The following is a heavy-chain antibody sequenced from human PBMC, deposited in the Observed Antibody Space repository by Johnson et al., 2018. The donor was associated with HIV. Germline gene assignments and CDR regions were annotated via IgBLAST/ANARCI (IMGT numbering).Heavy chain of an antibody. CDR1: GLSVSINF. Sequence: VQLVESGGGVFQPGGSLRLSCAVSGLSVSINFITWVRQAPGKGLEWVSVIHSGGSTYFADSVEGRFTISRDNSKNTVLLQMNSLRVEDTAVYYCARDEPYNLNAFDIWGQGTMVTVSS. CDR2: IHSGGST. J-gene: IGHJ3*02. CDR3: ARDEPYNLNAFDI. D-gene: IGHD5-24*01. V-gene: IGHV3-53*01.